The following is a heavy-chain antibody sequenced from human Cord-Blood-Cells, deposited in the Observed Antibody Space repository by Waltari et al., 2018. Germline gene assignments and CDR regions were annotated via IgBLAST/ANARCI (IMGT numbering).Heavy chain of an antibody. D-gene: IGHD3-3*01. CDR1: GGTFSSYA. Sequence: QVQLVQSGAEVKKPGSSVKVSCKASGGTFSSYAISWVRQAPGHVLEWMGGIIPIFGTANYAQKFQGRVTITADESTSTAYMELSSLRSEDTAVYYCARESGYDFWSGYYTASVYGMDVWGQGTTVTVSS. J-gene: IGHJ6*02. CDR2: IIPIFGTA. V-gene: IGHV1-69*01. CDR3: ARESGYDFWSGYYTASVYGMDV.